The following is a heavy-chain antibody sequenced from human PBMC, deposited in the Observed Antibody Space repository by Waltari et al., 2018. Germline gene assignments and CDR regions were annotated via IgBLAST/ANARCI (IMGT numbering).Heavy chain of an antibody. J-gene: IGHJ4*02. V-gene: IGHV3-48*04. CDR2: MSGSSRTI. Sequence: EVQLVESGGGLVQPGGSLRLSCAASGFIFSTDSMNWVRQAPGKGLEWISYMSGSSRTIYYAGSVKGRFTISRDNAKNSLYLHMNSLRAEDTAIYYCARDKTPVDYRGQGTLVTVSS. D-gene: IGHD2-15*01. CDR3: ARDKTPVDY. CDR1: GFIFSTDS.